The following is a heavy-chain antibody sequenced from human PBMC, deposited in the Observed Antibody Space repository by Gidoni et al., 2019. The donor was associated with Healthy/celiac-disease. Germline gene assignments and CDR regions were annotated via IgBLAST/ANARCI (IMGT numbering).Heavy chain of an antibody. D-gene: IGHD3-22*01. J-gene: IGHJ4*02. Sequence: EVQLVESGGGLVQPGGSLRLSCAASGFTFVSYWMSWVRQAPGKGREWVANIKQDGSEKYYVDSVKGRFTISRDNTKNSLYLQMNSLRAEDTAVYYCRGYYYDSSGYYYDYWGQGTLVTVSS. CDR1: GFTFVSYW. CDR2: IKQDGSEK. CDR3: RGYYYDSSGYYYDY. V-gene: IGHV3-7*01.